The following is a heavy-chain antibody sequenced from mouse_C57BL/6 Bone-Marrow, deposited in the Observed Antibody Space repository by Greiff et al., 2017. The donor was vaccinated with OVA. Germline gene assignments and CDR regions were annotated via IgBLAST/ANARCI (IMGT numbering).Heavy chain of an antibody. D-gene: IGHD1-1*01. CDR1: GYTFTSYW. V-gene: IGHV1-55*01. Sequence: QVQLQQSGAELVKPGASVKMSCKASGYTFTSYWITWVKQRPGQGLEWIGDIYPGSGSTNYNEKFKSKATLTVDTSSSTAYMQLSSLTSEDSAVYYCARGGFLYGSSYDWYFDVWGTGTTVTVSS. CDR3: ARGGFLYGSSYDWYFDV. J-gene: IGHJ1*03. CDR2: IYPGSGST.